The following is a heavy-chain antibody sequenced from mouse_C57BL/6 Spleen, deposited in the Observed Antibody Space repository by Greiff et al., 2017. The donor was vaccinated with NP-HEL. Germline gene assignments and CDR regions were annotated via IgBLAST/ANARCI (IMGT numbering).Heavy chain of an antibody. CDR1: GFTFSSYG. CDR3: ARHGYYGSSDWYFDV. Sequence: EVQLVESGGDLVKPGGSLKLSCAASGFTFSSYGMSWVRQTPDKRLEWVGTISSGGSYTYYPESVKGRATISRDNAKNTLYLQMSSLKSEDTAMYYCARHGYYGSSDWYFDVWGTGTTVTVSS. J-gene: IGHJ1*03. CDR2: ISSGGSYT. V-gene: IGHV5-6*01. D-gene: IGHD1-1*01.